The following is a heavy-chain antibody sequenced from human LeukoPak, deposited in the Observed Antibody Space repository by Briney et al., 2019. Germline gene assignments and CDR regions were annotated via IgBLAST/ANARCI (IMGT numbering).Heavy chain of an antibody. CDR1: GGSISSYY. CDR3: ARDGRVQLWSQLITYYYYYMDV. V-gene: IGHV4-4*07. CDR2: IYTSGST. J-gene: IGHJ6*03. D-gene: IGHD5-18*01. Sequence: SETLSLTCTVSGGSISSYYWSWIRQPAGKGLEWIGRIYTSGSTNYNPSLKSLLSMSVDTSKNQFSLKLSSVTAAATAVYYCARDGRVQLWSQLITYYYYYMDVWGKGTTVTVSS.